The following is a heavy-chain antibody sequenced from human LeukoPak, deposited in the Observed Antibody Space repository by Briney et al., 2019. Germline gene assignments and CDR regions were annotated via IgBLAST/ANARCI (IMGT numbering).Heavy chain of an antibody. CDR2: ITSSGTYI. CDR1: GFTFNNYN. CDR3: ARVDDILTGYYTPMEDY. J-gene: IGHJ4*02. D-gene: IGHD3-9*01. Sequence: PGGSLRLSCATSGFTFNNYNMNWVRQAPGRAPEWVSSITSSGTYIFYADSVKGRFTISRDNAKNSLYLQMNSLRAEDTAVYYCARVDDILTGYYTPMEDYWGQGTLVTVSS. V-gene: IGHV3-21*01.